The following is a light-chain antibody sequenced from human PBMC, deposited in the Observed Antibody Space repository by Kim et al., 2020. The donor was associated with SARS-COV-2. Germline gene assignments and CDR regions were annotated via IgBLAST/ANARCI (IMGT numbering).Light chain of an antibody. CDR3: CSYAGSSTLV. Sequence: GQAITISCTGTSSDVGSYNLVSWYQQHSGKAPKLMIYEVSKRPSGVSNRFSGSKSGNTASLTISGLQAEDEADYYCCSYAGSSTLVFGGGTKLTVL. J-gene: IGLJ2*01. CDR2: EVS. V-gene: IGLV2-23*02. CDR1: SSDVGSYNL.